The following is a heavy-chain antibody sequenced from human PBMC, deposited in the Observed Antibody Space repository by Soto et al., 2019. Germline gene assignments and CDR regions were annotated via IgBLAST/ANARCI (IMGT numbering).Heavy chain of an antibody. D-gene: IGHD3-3*01. V-gene: IGHV3-23*01. CDR3: AKAINDYYAPLDY. Sequence: GGSLRLSCTASGFTFSNYAMCWVRQAPGKGLEWVSVISGGADDTHYADSVKGRFTISRDNSKNTLYVQMDSLRAEDTAVYYCAKAINDYYAPLDYWGQGMRVTVSS. J-gene: IGHJ4*02. CDR1: GFTFSNYA. CDR2: ISGGADDT.